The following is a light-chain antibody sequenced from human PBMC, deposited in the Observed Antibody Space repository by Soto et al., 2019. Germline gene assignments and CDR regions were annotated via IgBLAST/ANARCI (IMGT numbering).Light chain of an antibody. Sequence: QSVLTQPASVSGSPGQSITIPRTGTSSDVGGYNYVSWYQQHPGPAPKLIIYDVTNRPSCIYNRFSGSKPGSTASLTIRGLQTKDEADYSCSSYAGSRNVFGTGTKVTVL. CDR3: SSYAGSRNV. J-gene: IGLJ1*01. V-gene: IGLV2-14*03. CDR2: DVT. CDR1: SSDVGGYNY.